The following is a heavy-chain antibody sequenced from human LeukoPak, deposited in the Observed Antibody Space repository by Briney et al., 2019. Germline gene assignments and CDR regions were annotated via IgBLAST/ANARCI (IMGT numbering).Heavy chain of an antibody. CDR1: GGSFSGYY. J-gene: IGHJ4*02. CDR3: ASTRPRITMVRGAKKAPRCFDH. CDR2: INHSGST. D-gene: IGHD3-10*01. V-gene: IGHV4-34*01. Sequence: SETLSLTCAVYGGSFSGYYWSWLRQPPGKGLEWIGEINHSGSTNYNPSLKGRVTISVDTSKNQFSLKLSSVTAADTAVYYCASTRPRITMVRGAKKAPRCFDHWGQGTLVTVSS.